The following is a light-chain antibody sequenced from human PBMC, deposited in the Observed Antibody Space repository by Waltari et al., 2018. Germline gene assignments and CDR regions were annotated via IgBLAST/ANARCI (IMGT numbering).Light chain of an antibody. Sequence: QSVLTQPPSVSGAPGQRVTISCTGSSSNIGAGYDVNWYQQLPGKVPKLPIYGNSNRPSGVPDRISGSKSGTSASLAITGLQAEDDADYYCQSYDSSLGGSVFGGVTKLTVL. CDR1: SSNIGAGYD. CDR2: GNS. V-gene: IGLV1-40*01. CDR3: QSYDSSLGGSV. J-gene: IGLJ2*01.